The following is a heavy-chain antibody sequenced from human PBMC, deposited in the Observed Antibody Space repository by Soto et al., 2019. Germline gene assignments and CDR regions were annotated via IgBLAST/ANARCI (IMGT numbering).Heavy chain of an antibody. CDR3: AKVTKRAAAGRYEYYKYGMDV. CDR2: ISGSGGSS. CDR1: GFAFSTYA. D-gene: IGHD6-13*01. Sequence: GGSLRLSCAASGFAFSTYAMAWVRQAPGKGLEWVSVISGSGGSSYYAASVKGRFTISRDNSKNTLFLQMNGLRAEDTAVYYCAKVTKRAAAGRYEYYKYGMDVWGQGTTVTVSS. V-gene: IGHV3-23*01. J-gene: IGHJ6*02.